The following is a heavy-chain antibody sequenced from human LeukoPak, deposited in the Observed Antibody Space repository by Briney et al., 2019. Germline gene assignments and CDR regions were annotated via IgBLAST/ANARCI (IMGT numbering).Heavy chain of an antibody. Sequence: SETLSLTCTVSGGSISSYYWSWLRQPPGKGLEWIGYIYYSGSTNYNPSLKSRVTISVDTSKNQFSLKLSSVTAADTAVYYCARLSGWFDYWGQGTLVTVSS. CDR3: ARLSGWFDY. CDR2: IYYSGST. CDR1: GGSISSYY. V-gene: IGHV4-59*01. D-gene: IGHD6-19*01. J-gene: IGHJ4*02.